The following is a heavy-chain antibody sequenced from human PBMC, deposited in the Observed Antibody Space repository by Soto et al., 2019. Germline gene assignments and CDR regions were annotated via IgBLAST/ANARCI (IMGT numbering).Heavy chain of an antibody. J-gene: IGHJ6*03. CDR3: ARESGGATATLDYYYFYMDV. Sequence: QVQLVQSGAEVKKPGASVTVSCRSSGDTFTDYYIHWVRQAPGQGLEWMGWINPNSGVTKYGQKFRGWVSMTRDTSIRTVYMQLSRLRSDDTAVYYCARESGGATATLDYYYFYMDVWGTGTTVTVSS. V-gene: IGHV1-2*04. D-gene: IGHD5-12*01. CDR1: GDTFTDYY. CDR2: INPNSGVT.